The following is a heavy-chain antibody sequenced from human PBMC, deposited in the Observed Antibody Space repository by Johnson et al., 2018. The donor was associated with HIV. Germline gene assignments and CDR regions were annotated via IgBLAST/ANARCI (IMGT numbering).Heavy chain of an antibody. CDR1: GFTFNSYG. J-gene: IGHJ3*02. V-gene: IGHV3-30*03. CDR3: ARDRGQQLPYDAFDI. Sequence: QVQLVESGGRVVQPGRSLRLYCAASGFTFNSYGMHWVRQAPGKGLAWVAFISYDGSNTYYADSVKGRFTISRDNSKNTLYLQMNSLRAEDTAVYYCARDRGQQLPYDAFDIWGQGTMVTVSS. CDR2: ISYDGSNT. D-gene: IGHD6-13*01.